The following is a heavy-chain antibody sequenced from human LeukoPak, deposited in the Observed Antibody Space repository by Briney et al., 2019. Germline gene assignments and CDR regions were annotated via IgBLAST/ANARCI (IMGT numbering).Heavy chain of an antibody. Sequence: PGGSLRLSCAASGFTVSSNYINWIRQPPGKGLEWIGSIYYSGSTYYNPSLKSRVTKSVDTSKNQFSLKLNSVTAADSAVYYCARADYRNAFDIWGQGTMVTVSS. J-gene: IGHJ3*02. CDR3: ARADYRNAFDI. V-gene: IGHV4-39*07. D-gene: IGHD1-14*01. CDR2: IYYSGST. CDR1: GFTVSSNY.